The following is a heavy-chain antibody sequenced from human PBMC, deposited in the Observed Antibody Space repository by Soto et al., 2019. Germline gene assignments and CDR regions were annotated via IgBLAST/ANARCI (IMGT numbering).Heavy chain of an antibody. Sequence: QVQLQESGPGLVKPSETLSLTCTVSGGSISSYYWSWIRQPPGKGLEWIGYIYYSGSTNYNPFLKSRVTISVDTSKNQFSLKLSSVTAADTAVYYCARDRNGDYDFDYWGQGTLVTVSS. V-gene: IGHV4-59*01. CDR1: GGSISSYY. D-gene: IGHD4-17*01. J-gene: IGHJ4*02. CDR2: IYYSGST. CDR3: ARDRNGDYDFDY.